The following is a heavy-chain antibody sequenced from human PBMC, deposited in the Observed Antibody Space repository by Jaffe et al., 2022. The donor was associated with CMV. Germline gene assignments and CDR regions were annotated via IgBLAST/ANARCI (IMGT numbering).Heavy chain of an antibody. J-gene: IGHJ5*02. V-gene: IGHV4-59*01. Sequence: QVQLQESGPGLVKPSETLSLTCTVSGGSISSYYWSWIRQPPGKGLEWIGYIYYSGSTNYNPSLKSRVTISVDTSKNQFSLKLSSVTAADTAVYYCAREEVWFGDYNWFDPWGQGTLVTVSS. D-gene: IGHD3-10*01. CDR2: IYYSGST. CDR1: GGSISSYY. CDR3: AREEVWFGDYNWFDP.